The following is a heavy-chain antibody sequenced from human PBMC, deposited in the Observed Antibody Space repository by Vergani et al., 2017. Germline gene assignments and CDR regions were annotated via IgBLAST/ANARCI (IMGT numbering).Heavy chain of an antibody. CDR1: GYSFINYW. Sequence: EVQLVQSGAEVKKPGESLKISCKSSGYSFINYWIGWVRQMPGKGLEWMGIIYPGDSDTRYSPSIQGQFTISADKSISTAYLQWSSLKASDTAMYYCARWHLSWGKPADYWGQGTLVTVSS. J-gene: IGHJ4*02. V-gene: IGHV5-51*01. D-gene: IGHD3-16*01. CDR3: ARWHLSWGKPADY. CDR2: IYPGDSDT.